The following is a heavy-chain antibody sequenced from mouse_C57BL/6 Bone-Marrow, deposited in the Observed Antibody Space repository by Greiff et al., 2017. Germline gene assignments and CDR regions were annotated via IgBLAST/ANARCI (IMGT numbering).Heavy chain of an antibody. D-gene: IGHD2-4*01. CDR3: TLNDDDGYDYAMDY. Sequence: VQLQQSGAELVRPGASVKLSCTASGFNIKADYMHWVKQRPEQGLEWIGWIDPANGDTEYASKFPGKATITADKSSNTAYLQLSSLTSEDTAVYYCTLNDDDGYDYAMDYWGKGTSVTVSS. CDR1: GFNIKADY. CDR2: IDPANGDT. V-gene: IGHV14-4*01. J-gene: IGHJ4*01.